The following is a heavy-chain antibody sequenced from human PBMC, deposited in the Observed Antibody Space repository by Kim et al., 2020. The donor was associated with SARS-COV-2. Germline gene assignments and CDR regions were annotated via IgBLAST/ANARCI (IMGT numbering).Heavy chain of an antibody. CDR2: VTGSGGAT. V-gene: IGHV3-23*01. D-gene: IGHD2-8*01. Sequence: GGSLRLSCAASRFTFSSYAMNWVRQAPGKGLEWVSTVTGSGGATYYADSVKGRFTVSSDNSKNTLYLQMNSLRAEDTAVYYCAKGYCTNGVCYFDYWGQGTLVTVSS. J-gene: IGHJ4*02. CDR1: RFTFSSYA. CDR3: AKGYCTNGVCYFDY.